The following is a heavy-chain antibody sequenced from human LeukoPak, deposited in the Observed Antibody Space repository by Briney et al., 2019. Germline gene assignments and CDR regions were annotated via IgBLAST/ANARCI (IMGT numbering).Heavy chain of an antibody. D-gene: IGHD5-12*01. CDR1: GFTFSSYA. Sequence: PGGSLRLSCAASGFTFSSYAMSWVRQAPGKGLEWLSVISDIGGSTYYADSVKGRFTISRDNSKNTLYLQMNSLRAEDTAVYYCAKYPGYSGYQQYHYWGQGTLVTVSS. J-gene: IGHJ4*02. V-gene: IGHV3-23*01. CDR3: AKYPGYSGYQQYHY. CDR2: ISDIGGST.